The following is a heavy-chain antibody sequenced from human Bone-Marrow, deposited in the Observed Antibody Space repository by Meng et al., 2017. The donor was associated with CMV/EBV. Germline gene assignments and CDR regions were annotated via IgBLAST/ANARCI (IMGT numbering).Heavy chain of an antibody. CDR3: ARDVKYDEFWGGPRPEH. J-gene: IGHJ4*02. CDR1: GYTFSSYG. D-gene: IGHD3-3*01. Sequence: VSVKVSCKDAGYTFSSYGISGVRQAPGQGLEWVGWISAYNGNTVYTQKLQGRVTMTTDTSKSKAYMELRRLRSDDTAVYYWARDVKYDEFWGGPRPEHWGQGTLVTVSS. V-gene: IGHV1-18*04. CDR2: ISAYNGNT.